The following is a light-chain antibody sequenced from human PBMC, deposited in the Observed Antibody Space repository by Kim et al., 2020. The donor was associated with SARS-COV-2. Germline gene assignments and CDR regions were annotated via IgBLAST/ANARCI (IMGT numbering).Light chain of an antibody. CDR1: KLGDKY. V-gene: IGLV3-1*01. Sequence: SYELTQPPSVSVSPGQTASIACSGDKLGDKYSSWYQQKPGQSPVLVIYQDAKRPSGIPERFSGSNSGNTATLTISGTQAMDEADYYCQTWDGSTVLFGGGTKLTVL. J-gene: IGLJ2*01. CDR2: QDA. CDR3: QTWDGSTVL.